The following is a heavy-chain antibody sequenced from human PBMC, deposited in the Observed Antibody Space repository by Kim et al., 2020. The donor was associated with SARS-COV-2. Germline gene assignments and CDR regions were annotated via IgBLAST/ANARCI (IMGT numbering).Heavy chain of an antibody. D-gene: IGHD3-10*01. CDR1: GGSFSGYY. CDR2: INHSGST. J-gene: IGHJ3*02. CDR3: ARGAPTLAGYYYGSGNYNGAFDI. V-gene: IGHV4-34*01. Sequence: SETLSLTCAVYGGSFSGYYWSWIRQPPGKGLEWIGEINHSGSTNYNPSLKSRVTISVDTSKNQFSLKLSSVTAADTAVYYCARGAPTLAGYYYGSGNYNGAFDIWGQGTMVTVSS.